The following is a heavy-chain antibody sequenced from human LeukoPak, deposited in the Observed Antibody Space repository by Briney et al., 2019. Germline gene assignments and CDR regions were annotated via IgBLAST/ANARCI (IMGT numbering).Heavy chain of an antibody. CDR3: ARVPCWSTTSCPHVDY. CDR2: ITGGGGTT. Sequence: PSETLSLTCTVSGDSISRSTYYWAWIRQAPGKGLEWVSAITGGGGTTYYADSVKGRFTISRDNSKNTLYLEMNSLRAEDTAVYYCARVPCWSTTSCPHVDYWGQGTLVTVSS. J-gene: IGHJ4*02. V-gene: IGHV3-23*01. CDR1: GDSISRSTYY. D-gene: IGHD2-2*01.